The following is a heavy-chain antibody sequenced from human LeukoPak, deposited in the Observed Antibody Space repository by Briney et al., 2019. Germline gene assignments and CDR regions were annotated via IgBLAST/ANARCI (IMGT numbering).Heavy chain of an antibody. CDR2: ISAYNGNT. CDR3: ARAIVVVPADSSFDY. J-gene: IGHJ4*02. Sequence: ASVKVSCKASGYTFTSYGISWVRQAPGQGLEWMGWISAYNGNTNYAQKLQGRVTMTTDTSTSTAYMELRSLRSDDTAVYYCARAIVVVPADSSFDYWGQGTLVTVSS. CDR1: GYTFTSYG. V-gene: IGHV1-18*01. D-gene: IGHD2-2*01.